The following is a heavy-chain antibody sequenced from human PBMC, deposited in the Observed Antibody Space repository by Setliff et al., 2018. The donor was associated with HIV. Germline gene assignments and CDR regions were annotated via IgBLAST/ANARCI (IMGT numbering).Heavy chain of an antibody. CDR1: GGTFSSYG. V-gene: IGHV1-69*13. CDR3: ARDQTGVAAAAFGGGSAWSDEGFDI. Sequence: GASVKVSCKTSGGTFSSYGISWVRQAPGQGLEWMGGIIPMFGTGFYAQKFQGRVTFTADESTSTAYMELSSLSSEDTAVYYCARDQTGVAAAAFGGGSAWSDEGFDIWGQGTMVTVS. J-gene: IGHJ3*02. D-gene: IGHD6-13*01. CDR2: IIPMFGTG.